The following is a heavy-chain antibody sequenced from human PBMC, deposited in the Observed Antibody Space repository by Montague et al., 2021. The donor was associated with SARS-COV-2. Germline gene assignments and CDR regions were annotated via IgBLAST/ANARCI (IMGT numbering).Heavy chain of an antibody. Sequence: SLRLSCAASGFTFSSYAMHWVRQAPGKGLAWVAVISYDGSNKYYADSVKGRFTISRDNSKNTLYLQMNSLRAEDTAVYYCARLHFDDPYYYGSGNLQLFDYWGQGTLVTVSS. CDR2: ISYDGSNK. V-gene: IGHV3-30-3*01. D-gene: IGHD3-10*01. J-gene: IGHJ4*02. CDR1: GFTFSSYA. CDR3: ARLHFDDPYYYGSGNLQLFDY.